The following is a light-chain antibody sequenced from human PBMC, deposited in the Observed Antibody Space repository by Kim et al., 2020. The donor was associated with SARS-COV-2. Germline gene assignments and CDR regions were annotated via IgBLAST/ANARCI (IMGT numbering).Light chain of an antibody. CDR1: QSVLYSSNNKNY. CDR2: WAS. Sequence: RAPFNFQASQSVLYSSNNKNYLAWYQQKPGQPPKLLIYWASTRESGVPDRFSGSGSGTDFTLTISSLQAEDVAVYYCQQYYSTPYSFGQGTKLE. CDR3: QQYYSTPYS. V-gene: IGKV4-1*01. J-gene: IGKJ2*03.